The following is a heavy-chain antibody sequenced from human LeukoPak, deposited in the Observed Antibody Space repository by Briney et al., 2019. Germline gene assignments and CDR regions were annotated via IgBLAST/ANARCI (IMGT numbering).Heavy chain of an antibody. D-gene: IGHD1-26*01. CDR3: AKDMEGSYNL. J-gene: IGHJ5*02. CDR1: GFTFSLYW. CDR2: IKQDGSEK. Sequence: GGSLRLSCAASGFTFSLYWMNWVRRAPGKGLEWVANIKQDGSEKNYVDSVEGRFTISRDNAKNSLYLQMNNLRVEDTAMYHCAKDMEGSYNLWGQGTLVTVSS. V-gene: IGHV3-7*03.